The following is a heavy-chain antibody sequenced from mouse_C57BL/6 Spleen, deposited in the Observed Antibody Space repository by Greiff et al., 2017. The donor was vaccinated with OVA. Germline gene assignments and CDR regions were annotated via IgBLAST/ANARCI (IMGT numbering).Heavy chain of an antibody. J-gene: IGHJ1*03. D-gene: IGHD2-5*01. CDR3: ARYYSNYGWYFDV. CDR1: GYSITSGYY. CDR2: ISYDGSN. V-gene: IGHV3-6*01. Sequence: EVQLQESGPGLVKPSQSLSLTCSVTGYSITSGYYWNWIRQFPGNKLEWMGYISYDGSNNYNPSLKNRISITRDTSKNQFFLKLNSVTTEDTATYYCARYYSNYGWYFDVWGTGTTVTVSS.